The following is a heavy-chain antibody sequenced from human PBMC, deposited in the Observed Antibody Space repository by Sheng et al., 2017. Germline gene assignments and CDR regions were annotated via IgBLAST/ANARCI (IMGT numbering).Heavy chain of an antibody. J-gene: IGHJ4*02. CDR3: ARGILDLRLRQLVRGYYFDY. Sequence: QVQLQQWGAGLLKPSETLSLTCAVYGGSFSGYYWSWIRQPPGKGLEWIGEINHSGSTNYNPSLKSRVTISVDTSKNQFSLKLSSVTAADTAVYYCARGILDLRLRQLVRGYYFDYWGQGTLVTVSS. CDR1: GGSFSGYY. D-gene: IGHD6-13*01. V-gene: IGHV4-34*01. CDR2: INHSGST.